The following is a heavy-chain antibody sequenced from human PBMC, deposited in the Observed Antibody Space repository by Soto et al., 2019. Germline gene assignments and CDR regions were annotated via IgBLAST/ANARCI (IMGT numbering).Heavy chain of an antibody. CDR3: ARDGGTIFGPLLGMDV. D-gene: IGHD3-3*01. CDR2: IYYSGST. Sequence: QVQLQESGPGLVKPSQTLSLTCTVSGGSISSGVYSWSWIRQHPGKGLEWIGYIYYSGSTYYNPSLKSRVTISLDTSKNQFSLKLSTVTAADTAVYYCARDGGTIFGPLLGMDVWGQGTTVTVSS. V-gene: IGHV4-31*03. J-gene: IGHJ6*02. CDR1: GGSISSGVYS.